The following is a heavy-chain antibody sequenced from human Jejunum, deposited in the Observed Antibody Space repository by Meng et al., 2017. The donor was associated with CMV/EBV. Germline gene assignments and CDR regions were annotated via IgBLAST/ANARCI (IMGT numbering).Heavy chain of an antibody. V-gene: IGHV2-5*02. D-gene: IGHD3-3*01. CDR2: IYWDDDK. CDR3: AHNIWKPSAPSYYFDY. J-gene: IGHJ4*02. CDR1: FSLSTSGVG. Sequence: FSLSTSGVGVGWIRQPPGKALEWLALIYWDDDKRYRPSLKSRLTITKDTSKNQVVLTMTNMDPVDTATYYCAHNIWKPSAPSYYFDYWGQGTLVTVSS.